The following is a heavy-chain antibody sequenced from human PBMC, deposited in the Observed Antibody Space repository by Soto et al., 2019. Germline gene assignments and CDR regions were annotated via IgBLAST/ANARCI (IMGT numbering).Heavy chain of an antibody. CDR3: ARSQGVGDCSGGSCSKPFDY. J-gene: IGHJ4*02. Sequence: QVQLVQSGAEVKKPGSSVKVSCKASGGTFSSYTISWVRQAPGQALEWMGRIIPILGIANYAQKFQGRVTNTADKDTSAADRERGSLRAEDTAVYYCARSQGVGDCSGGSCSKPFDYWGQGTLVTVSS. CDR1: GGTFSSYT. V-gene: IGHV1-69*02. D-gene: IGHD2-15*01. CDR2: IIPILGIA.